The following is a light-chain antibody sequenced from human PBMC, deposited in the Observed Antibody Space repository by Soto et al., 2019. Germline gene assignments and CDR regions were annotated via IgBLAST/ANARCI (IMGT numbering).Light chain of an antibody. CDR2: GAF. CDR3: QQYKNWPPLT. V-gene: IGKV3-15*01. CDR1: QSVSFH. J-gene: IGKJ4*01. Sequence: EIVMTQSPATLSVSPGETATLSCRASQSVSFHLAWYQQKPGQGPRLLIYGAFTGATGIPARFSGSGSGTDFTLTISSLQSEDFALYYCQQYKNWPPLTFGGGTKVEIK.